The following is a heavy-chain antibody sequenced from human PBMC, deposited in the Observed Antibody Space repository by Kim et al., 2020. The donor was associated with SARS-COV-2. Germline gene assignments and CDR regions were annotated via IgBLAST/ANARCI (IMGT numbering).Heavy chain of an antibody. D-gene: IGHD4-17*01. CDR3: ARARTTVNNFDY. V-gene: IGHV3-33*01. CDR2: IWYDGSNK. J-gene: IGHJ4*02. Sequence: GGSLRLSCAASGFTFSSYGMHWVRQAPGKGLEWVAVIWYDGSNKYYADSVKGRFTISRDNSKNTLYLQMNSLRAEDTAVYYCARARTTVNNFDYWGQGTLVTVSS. CDR1: GFTFSSYG.